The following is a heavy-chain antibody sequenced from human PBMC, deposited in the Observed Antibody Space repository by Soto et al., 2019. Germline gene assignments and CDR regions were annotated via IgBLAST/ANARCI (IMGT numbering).Heavy chain of an antibody. CDR2: ISYDGSNK. CDR1: GFTFSSYA. V-gene: IGHV3-30-3*01. CDR3: ARVLRYFDWLSNLDY. Sequence: GGSLRLSCAASGFTFSSYAMHWVRQAPGKGLEWVAVISYDGSNKYYADYVKGRFTISRDNSKNTLYLQMNSLRAKDTALYYCARVLRYFDWLSNLDYWGQGTLVTVSS. J-gene: IGHJ4*02. D-gene: IGHD3-9*01.